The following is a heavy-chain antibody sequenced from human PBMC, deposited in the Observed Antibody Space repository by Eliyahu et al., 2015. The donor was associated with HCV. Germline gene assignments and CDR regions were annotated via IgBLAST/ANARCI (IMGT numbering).Heavy chain of an antibody. CDR3: ARRDIGFEYGSNAAEYFQH. J-gene: IGHJ1*01. D-gene: IGHD4-23*01. CDR1: GFTFGSSA. Sequence: QVQLVESGGGVVQPGRSLRLSCAASGFTFGSSAMHWVRQAPGKGLEWVAIISYDGSNKSYGDSVKGRFTISRDNSKNTLYLQMNSLRVEDTAVYYCARRDIGFEYGSNAAEYFQHWGQGALVTVSS. V-gene: IGHV3-30-3*01. CDR2: ISYDGSNK.